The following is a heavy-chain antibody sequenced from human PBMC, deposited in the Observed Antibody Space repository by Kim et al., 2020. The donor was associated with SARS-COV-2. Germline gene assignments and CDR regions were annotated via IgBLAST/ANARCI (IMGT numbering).Heavy chain of an antibody. D-gene: IGHD3-9*01. CDR1: GGSISSSSYY. CDR2: IYYSGST. J-gene: IGHJ5*02. CDR3: ACSYYDILTGYYGGLDNWFDP. V-gene: IGHV4-39*07. Sequence: SETLSLTCTVSGGSISSSSYYWGWIRQPPGKGLEWIGSIYYSGSTYYNPSLKSRVTISVDTSKNQFSLKLSSVTAADTAVYYCACSYYDILTGYYGGLDNWFDPWGQGTLVTVSS.